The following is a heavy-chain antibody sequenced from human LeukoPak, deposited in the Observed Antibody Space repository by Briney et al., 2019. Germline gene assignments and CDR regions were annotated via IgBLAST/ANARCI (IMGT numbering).Heavy chain of an antibody. CDR2: VSYTGRI. J-gene: IGHJ3*02. Sequence: SETLSLTCSVSGGSISSNYWTWIRQSPGKGLEYIGHVSYTGRISYNPSLQRRLTISLDTSNNHFSLQLTSVSAADTAVYYCARLLDYDDSGAPDIFDISGQGTIVTVSS. CDR1: GGSISSNY. V-gene: IGHV4-59*01. CDR3: ARLLDYDDSGAPDIFDI. D-gene: IGHD3-22*01.